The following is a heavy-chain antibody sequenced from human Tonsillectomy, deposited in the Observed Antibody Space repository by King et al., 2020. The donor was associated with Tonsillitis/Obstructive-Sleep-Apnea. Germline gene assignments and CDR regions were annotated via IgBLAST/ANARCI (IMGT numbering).Heavy chain of an antibody. CDR3: ARECIYDSSGYADAFDI. Sequence: VQLVESGGGVVQPGRSLRLSCAVTGFTFSSYAIHWVRQAPGKGLEWVAVISYDGSNKYYADSVKGRFTISRDNSKNTLDLQMNSLRAEDTAVYYCARECIYDSSGYADAFDIWGQGTMVTVSS. CDR1: GFTFSSYA. V-gene: IGHV3-30*04. CDR2: ISYDGSNK. J-gene: IGHJ3*02. D-gene: IGHD3-22*01.